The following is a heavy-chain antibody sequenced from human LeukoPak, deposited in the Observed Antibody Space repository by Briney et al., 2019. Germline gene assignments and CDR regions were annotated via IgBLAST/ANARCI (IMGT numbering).Heavy chain of an antibody. D-gene: IGHD1-26*01. CDR3: ARVYSGSNSPFDY. V-gene: IGHV3-48*01. Sequence: PGGSLRLSCAASGFTFTSYSMNWVRQAPGKGLEWVSYIRSSSSIIYYADSVKGRFTISRDNAKNSLYLQMNSLRAEDTAVYYCARVYSGSNSPFDYWGQGTRVTVSA. CDR2: IRSSSSII. J-gene: IGHJ4*02. CDR1: GFTFTSYS.